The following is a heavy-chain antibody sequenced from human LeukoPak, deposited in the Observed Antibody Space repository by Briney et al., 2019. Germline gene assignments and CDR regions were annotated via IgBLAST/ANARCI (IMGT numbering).Heavy chain of an antibody. CDR3: ATILRFLEWLSFDY. J-gene: IGHJ4*02. D-gene: IGHD3-3*01. Sequence: ASVKVSCKASGYTFTGYYMHWVRQAPGQGLEWMGWINPNSGGTNYAQKFQGRVTMTEDTSTDTAYMELSSLRSEDTAVYYCATILRFLEWLSFDYWGQGTLVTVSS. CDR1: GYTFTGYY. V-gene: IGHV1-2*02. CDR2: INPNSGGT.